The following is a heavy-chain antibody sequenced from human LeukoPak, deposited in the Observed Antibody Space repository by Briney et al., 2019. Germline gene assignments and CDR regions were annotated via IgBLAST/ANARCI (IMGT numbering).Heavy chain of an antibody. J-gene: IGHJ5*02. CDR1: GFTFDDYA. CDR3: AKDTGSWGWFDP. CDR2: ISWNSGSI. D-gene: IGHD1-26*01. Sequence: GRSLRLSCAASGFTFDDYAMHWVRQAPGKGLWGVSGISWNSGSIGYADSVKGRFTISRDNAKNSLYLQMNSLRAEDTALYYCAKDTGSWGWFDPWGQGTLVTVSS. V-gene: IGHV3-9*01.